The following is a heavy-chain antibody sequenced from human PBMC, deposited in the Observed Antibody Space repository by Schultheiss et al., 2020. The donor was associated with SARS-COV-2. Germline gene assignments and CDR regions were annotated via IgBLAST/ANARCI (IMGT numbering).Heavy chain of an antibody. CDR3: AKAGTYGSGIYDF. J-gene: IGHJ4*02. Sequence: GGSLRLSCAASGFTFNNYSMNWVRQASGKGLEWVGRIRSKARNYATTYDASVKGRFTISRDNSKNTVYLQMNSLAAEDTALYYCAKAGTYGSGIYDFWGQGTLLTVSS. V-gene: IGHV3-73*01. D-gene: IGHD3-10*01. CDR1: GFTFNNYS. CDR2: IRSKARNYAT.